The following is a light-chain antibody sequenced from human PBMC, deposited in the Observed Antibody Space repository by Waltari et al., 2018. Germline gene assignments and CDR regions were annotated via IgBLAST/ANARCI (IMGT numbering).Light chain of an antibody. CDR2: RNT. CDR1: NSHIGSNV. Sequence: QSVLIQPPSASETPGQRVTISCSGSNSHIGSNVVCWYQHLPGTAPELPIYRNTQRPSGVPDRFSGSKSDTSASLAISGLRSEDEADYYCAAWDDSLRAWVFGGGTKLTVL. J-gene: IGLJ3*02. V-gene: IGLV1-47*01. CDR3: AAWDDSLRAWV.